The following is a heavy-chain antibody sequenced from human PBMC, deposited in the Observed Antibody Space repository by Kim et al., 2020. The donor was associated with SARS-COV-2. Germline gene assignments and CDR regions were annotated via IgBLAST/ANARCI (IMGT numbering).Heavy chain of an antibody. CDR2: FDPEDGET. CDR1: GYTLTELS. Sequence: ASVKVSCKVSGYTLTELSMHWVRQAPGKGLEWMGGFDPEDGETIYAQKFQGRVTMTEDTSTDTAYMELSSLRSEDTAVYYCATAAAVVVPAAGYYYYYYGMDVRGQGTTVTVSS. J-gene: IGHJ6*02. V-gene: IGHV1-24*01. CDR3: ATAAAVVVPAAGYYYYYYGMDV. D-gene: IGHD2-2*01.